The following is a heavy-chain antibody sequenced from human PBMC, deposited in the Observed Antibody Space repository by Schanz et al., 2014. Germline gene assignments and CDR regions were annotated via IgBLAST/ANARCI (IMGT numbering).Heavy chain of an antibody. CDR3: ARDSGSHYLVDY. Sequence: EVQLVESGGGLVQPGESLRLSCAASGFSFSNYWMSWVRQAPGKGLEWVANIKQDGSEKYYVDSVKGRFTISRDNAKKSLYLRMNSLRAEDTAVYYCARDSGSHYLVDYWGQGTLVTVSS. V-gene: IGHV3-7*01. D-gene: IGHD1-26*01. J-gene: IGHJ4*02. CDR2: IKQDGSEK. CDR1: GFSFSNYW.